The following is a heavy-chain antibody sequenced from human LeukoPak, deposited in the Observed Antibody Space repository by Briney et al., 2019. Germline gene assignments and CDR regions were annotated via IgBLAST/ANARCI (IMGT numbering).Heavy chain of an antibody. J-gene: IGHJ4*02. CDR3: AKDIWGGYSSSYGVFDY. D-gene: IGHD6-6*01. CDR2: SSWNSGSI. Sequence: PGRSLRLSCAASGFTYDDYAMHWVRQAPGKGLEWVSGSSWNSGSIGYADSVKGRFTISRDNAKNSLYLQMNSLRAEDTALYYCAKDIWGGYSSSYGVFDYWGQGTLVTVSS. V-gene: IGHV3-9*01. CDR1: GFTYDDYA.